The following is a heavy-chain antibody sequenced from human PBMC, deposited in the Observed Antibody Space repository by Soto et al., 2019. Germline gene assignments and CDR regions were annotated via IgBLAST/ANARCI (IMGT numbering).Heavy chain of an antibody. V-gene: IGHV1-3*01. CDR3: ASHHSSGWSIPFDY. J-gene: IGHJ4*02. D-gene: IGHD6-19*01. Sequence: ASVKVSCKASGYTFTSYAMHWVRQAPGQRLEWMGWINAGNGNTKYSQKFQGRVTITRDTSASTAYMELSSLRSEETAVYYCASHHSSGWSIPFDYWGQGTLVTVSS. CDR1: GYTFTSYA. CDR2: INAGNGNT.